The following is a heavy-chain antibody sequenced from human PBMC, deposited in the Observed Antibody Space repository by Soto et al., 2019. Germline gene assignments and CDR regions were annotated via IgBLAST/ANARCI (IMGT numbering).Heavy chain of an antibody. J-gene: IGHJ4*02. CDR1: GGSFSGYY. CDR2: INHSGST. Sequence: SETLSLTCAVYGGSFSGYYWSWIRQPPGKGLEWIGEINHSGSTNYNPSLKSRVTISVDTSKNQFSLKLSSVTAADTAVYYCARGGWVPAAIWALDYWGQGTLVTVSS. CDR3: ARGGWVPAAIWALDY. D-gene: IGHD2-2*02. V-gene: IGHV4-34*01.